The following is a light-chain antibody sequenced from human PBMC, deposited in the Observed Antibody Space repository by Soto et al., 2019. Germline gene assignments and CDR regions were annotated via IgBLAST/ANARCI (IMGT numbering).Light chain of an antibody. CDR2: DAS. CDR3: QQRRYWPVT. J-gene: IGKJ1*01. V-gene: IGKV3-11*01. Sequence: EIVLTQSPAILSMSPGERDTLSCRASQSVSSYFAWYQQKPGQAPRLLIYDASNRATGVPARFSGIGSGTDFTLTISSLEPEDFAVYYCQQRRYWPVTFGQGTKVDIK. CDR1: QSVSSY.